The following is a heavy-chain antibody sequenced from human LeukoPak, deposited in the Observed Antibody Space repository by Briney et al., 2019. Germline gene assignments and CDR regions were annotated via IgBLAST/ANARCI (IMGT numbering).Heavy chain of an antibody. CDR3: ARRYCSSTSCLIDY. Sequence: GGSLRLSCAASGFTFSSYEMNWVRQAPGKGLEWVSYISSSGTTIYYADSVKGRFTISRDNAKNSLYLQMNSLRAEDTAAYYCARRYCSSTSCLIDYWGQGALVSV. D-gene: IGHD2-2*01. CDR2: ISSSGTTI. V-gene: IGHV3-48*03. CDR1: GFTFSSYE. J-gene: IGHJ4*02.